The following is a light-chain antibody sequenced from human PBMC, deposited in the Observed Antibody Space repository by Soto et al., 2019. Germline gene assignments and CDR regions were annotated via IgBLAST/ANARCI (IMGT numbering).Light chain of an antibody. V-gene: IGLV2-14*03. CDR3: TSWTTSTTML. CDR1: SSDIGAYNF. CDR2: DVN. J-gene: IGLJ2*01. Sequence: QSALTQPASVSGSPGQSITISCTGTSSDIGAYNFVSWYQQHPGKAPKLMLYDVNIRPSGVSNRFSGSKSGNTASLTISGLQAEDEADYYCTSWTTSTTMLCGGGTKLTVL.